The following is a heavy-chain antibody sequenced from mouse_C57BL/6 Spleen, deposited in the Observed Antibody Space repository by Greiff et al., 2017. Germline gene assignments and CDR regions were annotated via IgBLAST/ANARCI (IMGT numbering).Heavy chain of an antibody. D-gene: IGHD1-1*01. CDR1: GFSLTSYA. V-gene: IGHV2-9-1*01. Sequence: QVQLKESGPGLVEPSQSLSITCTVSGFSLTSYAISWVRQPPGKGLEWLGVIWTGGGTNYNSALKSRLSISKDNSKSQVFLKMNSLQTDDTARYYCARNFPYYYGSSQPYWYVDVWGTGTTVTVSS. J-gene: IGHJ1*03. CDR2: IWTGGGT. CDR3: ARNFPYYYGSSQPYWYVDV.